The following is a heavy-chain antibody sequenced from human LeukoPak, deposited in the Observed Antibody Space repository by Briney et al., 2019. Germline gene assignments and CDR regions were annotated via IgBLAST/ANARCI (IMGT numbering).Heavy chain of an antibody. Sequence: GGSLRLSCAASGFTFSSYAMHWVRQAPGKGLEWVAVISYDGSNKYYADSVKGRFTISRDNSKNTLCLQMNSLRAEDTAVYYCAREYSSSWYIMGDYWGQGTLVTVSS. J-gene: IGHJ4*02. CDR1: GFTFSSYA. CDR3: AREYSSSWYIMGDY. D-gene: IGHD6-13*01. V-gene: IGHV3-30-3*01. CDR2: ISYDGSNK.